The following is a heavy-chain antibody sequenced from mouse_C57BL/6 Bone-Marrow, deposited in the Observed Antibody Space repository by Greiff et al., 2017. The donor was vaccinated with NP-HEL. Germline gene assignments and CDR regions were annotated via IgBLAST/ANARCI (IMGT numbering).Heavy chain of an antibody. D-gene: IGHD1-1*01. CDR3: ARGITTVVGSDV. Sequence: QVQLQQSGAELVKPGASVKISCKASGYAFSSYWMNWVKQRPGQGLEWIGQIYPGDGDTNYNGKFKGKATLTADKSSSTAYMQLSSLTSEDSAVYFCARGITTVVGSDVWGTGTTVTVSS. V-gene: IGHV1-80*01. J-gene: IGHJ1*03. CDR1: GYAFSSYW. CDR2: IYPGDGDT.